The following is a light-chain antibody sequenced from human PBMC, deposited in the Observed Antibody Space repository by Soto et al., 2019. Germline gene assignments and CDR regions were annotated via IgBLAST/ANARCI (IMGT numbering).Light chain of an antibody. J-gene: IGLJ1*01. CDR1: RGDVGGYNY. CDR2: EVS. V-gene: IGLV2-14*01. CDR3: KSYAGSNTYV. Sequence: QSVLTQPASVSGSPGQSITISCTGTRGDVGGYNYVSWYQQHPGKAPKLMIYEVSSRPSGVSSRFSGSKSGNTASLTVSGLQAADEADYFCKSYAGSNTYVFGSGTKLTVL.